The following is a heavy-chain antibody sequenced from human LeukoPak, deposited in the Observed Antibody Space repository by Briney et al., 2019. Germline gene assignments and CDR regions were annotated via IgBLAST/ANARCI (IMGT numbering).Heavy chain of an antibody. V-gene: IGHV1-2*02. CDR3: ARVPGKYYYGSGSKYYYYYGMDV. CDR1: GYTFTGYY. D-gene: IGHD3-10*01. J-gene: IGHJ6*02. CDR2: INPNSGGT. Sequence: APVKVSCKASGYTFTGYYMHWVRQAPGQGPEWMGWINPNSGGTNYAQKFQGRVTMTRDTSISTAYMELSRLRSDDTAVYYCARVPGKYYYGSGSKYYYYYGMDVWGQGTTVTVSS.